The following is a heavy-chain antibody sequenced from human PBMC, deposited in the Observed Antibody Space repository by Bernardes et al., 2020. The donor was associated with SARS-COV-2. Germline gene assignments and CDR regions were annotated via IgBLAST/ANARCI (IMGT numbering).Heavy chain of an antibody. D-gene: IGHD3-10*01. CDR2: IYHSGST. J-gene: IGHJ4*02. CDR1: GDSIPSSHW. CDR3: ARDASVSSRGYFDY. V-gene: IGHV4-4*02. Sequence: SETLSLTCAVSGDSIPSSHWWSWVRQSPGKGLEWIGEIYHSGSTYYNPSLESRVAISVDNSKNQFSLTLNSVTATDTALYYCARDASVSSRGYFDYWSQGTLVNVSS.